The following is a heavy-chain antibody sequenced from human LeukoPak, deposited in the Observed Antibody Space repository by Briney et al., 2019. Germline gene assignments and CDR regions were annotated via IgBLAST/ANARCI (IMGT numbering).Heavy chain of an antibody. CDR2: ISSSGSTI. Sequence: PGGSLRLSCAASGFTFSSYEMNWVRQAPGKGLEWVSYISSSGSTIYYADSVKGRFTISRDNAKNSLYLQMNSLRAEDTAVYYCARRVRGYSCGTGYFDYWGQGTLVTVSS. D-gene: IGHD5-18*01. CDR3: ARRVRGYSCGTGYFDY. V-gene: IGHV3-48*03. J-gene: IGHJ4*02. CDR1: GFTFSSYE.